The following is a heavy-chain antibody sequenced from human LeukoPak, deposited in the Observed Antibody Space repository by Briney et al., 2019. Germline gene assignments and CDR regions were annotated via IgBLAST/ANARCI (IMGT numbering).Heavy chain of an antibody. V-gene: IGHV1-69*04. J-gene: IGHJ3*01. D-gene: IGHD5-12*01. CDR2: IIPVVDIA. Sequence: SAKVSCKASGDTFTNFGFSWVRQAPGQGLEWMGRIIPVVDIADHAEKFRGRVTITADKSTGTDYMELSSLKSEDTAVYYCATDRVSIVATIGDGFDFWGPGTMVTVSP. CDR3: ATDRVSIVATIGDGFDF. CDR1: GDTFTNFG.